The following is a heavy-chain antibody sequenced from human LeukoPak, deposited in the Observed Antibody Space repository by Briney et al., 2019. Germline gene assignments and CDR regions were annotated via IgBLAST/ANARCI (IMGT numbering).Heavy chain of an antibody. J-gene: IGHJ5*02. CDR2: IYTSGST. CDR3: ARTGVSEAGSNWFDP. V-gene: IGHV4-4*07. CDR1: GGSISSYY. Sequence: SETLSLTCTVSGGSISSYYWSWIRQPAGKGLEWIGRIYTSGSTNYNPSLKSRVTISVDTSKNQFSLKLSSVTAADTAVYYCARTGVSEAGSNWFDPWGQGTLVTVSP. D-gene: IGHD6-13*01.